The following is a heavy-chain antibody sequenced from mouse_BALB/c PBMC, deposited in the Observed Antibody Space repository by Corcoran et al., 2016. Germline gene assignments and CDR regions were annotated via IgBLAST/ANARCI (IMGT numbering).Heavy chain of an antibody. CDR2: INPYNGAT. J-gene: IGHJ2*01. Sequence: EVQLQQSGPELVKHGASVKISCKASGYSFTGYYMHWVKQSHVKSLEWIGRINPYNGATSYNQNFKDKASLTVDKSYSTAYMELHSLTSEYSAVYYCARYYGSSYDYWGQCATLTVSS. CDR3: ARYYGSSYDY. D-gene: IGHD1-1*01. CDR1: GYSFTGYY. V-gene: IGHV1-26*01.